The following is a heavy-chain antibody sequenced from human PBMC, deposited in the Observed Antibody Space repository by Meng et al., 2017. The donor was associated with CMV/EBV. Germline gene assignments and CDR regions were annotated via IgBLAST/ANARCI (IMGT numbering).Heavy chain of an antibody. Sequence: GGSLRLSCAASGFTFDDYGMSWVRQAPGKGLEWVSAISGSGGSTYYADSVKGRFTISRDNSKNTLYLQMNSLRAEDTAVYYCAKSWEGCSSTSCYTTEYDYWGQGTLVTVSS. V-gene: IGHV3-23*01. CDR3: AKSWEGCSSTSCYTTEYDY. J-gene: IGHJ4*02. D-gene: IGHD2-2*02. CDR2: ISGSGGST. CDR1: GFTFDDYG.